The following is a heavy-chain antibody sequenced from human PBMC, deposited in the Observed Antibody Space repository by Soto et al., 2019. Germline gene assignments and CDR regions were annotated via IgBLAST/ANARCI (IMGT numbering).Heavy chain of an antibody. CDR3: ARLGGYCSSTSCYGYYGMDV. CDR2: FYYSEST. J-gene: IGHJ6*02. V-gene: IGHV4-39*01. Sequence: QLQLQESGPGLVKPSETLSLTCTVSGGPISSGPYSWGWIRQPPGEGLEWIGTFYYSESTYYNPSLESRVTISVDTSKNQFSLKVSSVTVADTAVYYCARLGGYCSSTSCYGYYGMDVWGQGTTVTVSS. CDR1: GGPISSGPYS. D-gene: IGHD2-2*01.